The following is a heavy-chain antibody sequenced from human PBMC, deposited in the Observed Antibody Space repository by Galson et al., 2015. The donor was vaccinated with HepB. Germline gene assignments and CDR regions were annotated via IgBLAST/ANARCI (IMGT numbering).Heavy chain of an antibody. CDR2: GST. V-gene: IGHV4-39*01. J-gene: IGHJ5*02. Sequence: GSTHYNPSLKSRVTIFADTSKTHFSLKLSSVTAADTAVYYCARHGVPRSYDFWSAYYGFDPWGQGTLVTVPS. CDR3: ARHGVPRSYDFWSAYYGFDP. D-gene: IGHD3-3*01.